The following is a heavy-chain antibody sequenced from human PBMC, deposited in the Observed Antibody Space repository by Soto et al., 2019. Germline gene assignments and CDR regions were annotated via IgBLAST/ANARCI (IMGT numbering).Heavy chain of an antibody. J-gene: IGHJ3*02. D-gene: IGHD3-9*01. CDR1: GFTFSSYA. Sequence: GGSLRLSCAASGFTFSSYAMHWVRQAPGKGLEYVSAISSNGGSTYYANSVKGRFTISRDNSKNTLYLQMGSLRAEDMAVYYCAREYYDILTGYSFPDAFDIWGQGTMVTVSS. CDR2: ISSNGGST. CDR3: AREYYDILTGYSFPDAFDI. V-gene: IGHV3-64*01.